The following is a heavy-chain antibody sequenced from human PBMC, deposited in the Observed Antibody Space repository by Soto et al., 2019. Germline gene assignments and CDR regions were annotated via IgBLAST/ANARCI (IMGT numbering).Heavy chain of an antibody. J-gene: IGHJ4*02. D-gene: IGHD2-8*01. CDR1: GFTFSSYS. CDR3: AKLRDFVVLPAGILDY. V-gene: IGHV3-21*04. CDR2: ISRSSNYR. Sequence: GGSLRLSCAASGFTFSSYSMNWVRQAPGKGLEWVSSISRSSNYRYYADSMKGRFTISRDNAKNSLYLQMNSLRTEDTAIYYCAKLRDFVVLPAGILDYWGPGTLVTVSS.